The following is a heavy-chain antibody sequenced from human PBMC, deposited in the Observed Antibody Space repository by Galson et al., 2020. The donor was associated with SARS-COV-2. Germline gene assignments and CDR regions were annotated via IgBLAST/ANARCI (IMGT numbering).Heavy chain of an antibody. J-gene: IGHJ4*02. D-gene: IGHD6-19*01. CDR3: ARETYIPFGIKVGGSDYVDY. V-gene: IGHV6-1*01. CDR2: AYYRSNWYN. Sequence: SQTLSLTCAISGDSVSSNSAAWNWIRQSPSRGLEWLGRAYYRSNWYNDYAPSVKSRITINPDTSKNQFSLQLNSVTPEDTAVYYCARETYIPFGIKVGGSDYVDYWGQGTLVTVSS. CDR1: GDSVSSNSAA.